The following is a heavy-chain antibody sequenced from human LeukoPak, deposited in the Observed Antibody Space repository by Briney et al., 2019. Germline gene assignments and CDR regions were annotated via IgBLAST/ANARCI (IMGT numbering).Heavy chain of an antibody. D-gene: IGHD3-10*01. J-gene: IGHJ3*02. CDR3: ARARRGGLWSRGGDAFDI. V-gene: IGHV4-34*01. CDR1: GASLNGHY. Sequence: PSETLSLTCAVYGASLNGHYWSWIRQPPGKGLEWIGEGSDVGGTKYNPSLKSRVTISADTSKNQFSLKLSSVTAADTAVYYCARARRGGLWSRGGDAFDIWGQGTMVTVSS. CDR2: GSDVGGT.